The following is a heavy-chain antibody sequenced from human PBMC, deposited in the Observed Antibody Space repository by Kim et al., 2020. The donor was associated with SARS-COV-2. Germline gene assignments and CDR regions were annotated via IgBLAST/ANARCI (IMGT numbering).Heavy chain of an antibody. CDR3: ARQYCTTSTCYKGVDY. J-gene: IGHJ4*02. V-gene: IGHV5-51*01. Sequence: GESLKISCQTSGYNFVNYWITWVRQRAGKGLEWMAIIYGGDSDTKYSPSFQGQVTVSVDKSISTAYLQWSSLKASDTAIYYCARQYCTTSTCYKGVDYWGQGTRVTVSS. CDR1: GYNFVNYW. D-gene: IGHD2-15*01. CDR2: IYGGDSDT.